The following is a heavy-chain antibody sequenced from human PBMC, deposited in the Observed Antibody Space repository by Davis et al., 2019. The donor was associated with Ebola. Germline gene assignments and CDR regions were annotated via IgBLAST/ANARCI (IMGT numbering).Heavy chain of an antibody. CDR2: IYPGDSDT. Sequence: VESLKISCKGSGYSFTSYWIGWVRQLPGKGLEWMGIIYPGDSDTRYSPSFQGQVTISADKSISTAYLQWSSLKASDTAMYYCARFRDGGVYQLLFGGMDVWGKGTTVTVSS. CDR1: GYSFTSYW. V-gene: IGHV5-51*01. CDR3: ARFRDGGVYQLLFGGMDV. J-gene: IGHJ6*04. D-gene: IGHD2-2*01.